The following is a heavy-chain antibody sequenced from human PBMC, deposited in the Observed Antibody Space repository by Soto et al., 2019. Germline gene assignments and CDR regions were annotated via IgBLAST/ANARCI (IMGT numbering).Heavy chain of an antibody. D-gene: IGHD5-18*01. CDR1: GFTFSSYG. V-gene: IGHV3-33*01. CDR3: ARERQEDTLDY. J-gene: IGHJ4*02. Sequence: PGGSLRLSCAASGFTFSSYGMHWVRQAPGKGLEWVAVIWYDGSNKYYADSVKGRFTISRDNSKNTLYLQMNSLRAEDTAVYYCARERQEDTLDYWGQGTLVTVSS. CDR2: IWYDGSNK.